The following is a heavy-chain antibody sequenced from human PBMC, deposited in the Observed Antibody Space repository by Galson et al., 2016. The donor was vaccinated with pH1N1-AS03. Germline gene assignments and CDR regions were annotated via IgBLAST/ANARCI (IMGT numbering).Heavy chain of an antibody. CDR2: ISCSGFT. D-gene: IGHD4-17*01. V-gene: IGHV4-59*08. CDR3: ARRVYGDYVNWFDP. J-gene: IGHJ5*02. CDR1: GGSITINY. Sequence: TLSLTCTVSGGSITINYWIWIRQPPGKGLEWIGYISCSGFTNYNPSLKSRVTISVDTSKNQFSLKLSSVTAADTAVYYCARRVYGDYVNWFDPWGQGTLVTVSS.